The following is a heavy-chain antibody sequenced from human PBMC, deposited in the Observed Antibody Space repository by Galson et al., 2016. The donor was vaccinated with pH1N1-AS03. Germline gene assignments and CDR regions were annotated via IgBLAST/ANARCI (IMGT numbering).Heavy chain of an antibody. CDR1: GLRFSNHV. CDR2: ISDSGSTT. V-gene: IGHV3-23*01. Sequence: SLRLSCAASGLRFSNHVMSWVRQAPGKGLHWVSTISDSGSTTYHGDSVKGWFTTSRDNSQNTLFLHMNSLRAEDTALYYCATVNAEMDDAFDIWGRGTMVTVSS. CDR3: ATVNAEMDDAFDI. D-gene: IGHD5-24*01. J-gene: IGHJ3*02.